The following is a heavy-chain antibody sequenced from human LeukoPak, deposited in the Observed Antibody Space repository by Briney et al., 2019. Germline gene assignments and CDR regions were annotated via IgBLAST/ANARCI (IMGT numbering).Heavy chain of an antibody. V-gene: IGHV7-4-1*02. CDR2: INTNTGNP. CDR3: AMGGTGYALDS. J-gene: IGHJ4*02. D-gene: IGHD1-26*01. CDR1: GYTFIDYV. Sequence: ASVKVSCKTSGYTFIDYVMNWVRQAPGQGLEWMGWINTNTGNPTYAQGLTGHFVFSLDTSVSTAYLQISSLKAEDTAVYYCAMGGTGYALDSWGQGTLVTVSS.